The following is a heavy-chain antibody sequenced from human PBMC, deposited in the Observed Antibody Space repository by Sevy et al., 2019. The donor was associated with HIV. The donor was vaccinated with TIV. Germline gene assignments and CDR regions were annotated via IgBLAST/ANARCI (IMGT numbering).Heavy chain of an antibody. D-gene: IGHD2-2*01. Sequence: SETLSLTCTVSGGSISSGNYYWSWLRQPAGKGLEWIGRIYTSGSTNYNPSLKSRVTISVDTSKNQFSLELSSVTAADTAVYYCARESGDGSTTSCYEGVFDYWGQGTLVTVSS. CDR2: IYTSGST. CDR3: ARESGDGSTTSCYEGVFDY. V-gene: IGHV4-61*02. CDR1: GGSISSGNYY. J-gene: IGHJ4*02.